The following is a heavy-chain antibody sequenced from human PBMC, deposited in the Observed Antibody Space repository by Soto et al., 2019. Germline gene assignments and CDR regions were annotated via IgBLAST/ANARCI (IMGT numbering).Heavy chain of an antibody. CDR3: AGRGGSSSHYFFYAMDV. Sequence: QVQLVESGGGLVKPGGSLRLSCAASGFTFSDYYMTWVRQAPGKGLEWVAYISASSSTIFYGDSVKGRFTISRDNAKNSLSLQMDSRRAEDTGVYYCAGRGGSSSHYFFYAMDVWGQGTTVTVS. CDR2: ISASSSTI. CDR1: GFTFSDYY. J-gene: IGHJ6*02. D-gene: IGHD1-26*01. V-gene: IGHV3-11*01.